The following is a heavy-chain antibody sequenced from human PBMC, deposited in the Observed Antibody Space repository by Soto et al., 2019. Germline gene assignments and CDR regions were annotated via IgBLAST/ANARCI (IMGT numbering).Heavy chain of an antibody. Sequence: ASVKVSCKASGYTFASYDINWVRQTAGQGLEWMGWMSPKTANTGYAQKFQGRVTMTRSTSISTAYMGLSSLTSEDTAVYYCTGGPPNWGFDSWGQGTPVTVSS. D-gene: IGHD7-27*01. V-gene: IGHV1-8*01. J-gene: IGHJ5*01. CDR2: MSPKTANT. CDR3: TGGPPNWGFDS. CDR1: GYTFASYD.